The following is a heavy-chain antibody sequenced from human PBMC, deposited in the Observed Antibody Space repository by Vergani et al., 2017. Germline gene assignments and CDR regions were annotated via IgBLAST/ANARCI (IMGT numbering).Heavy chain of an antibody. Sequence: EVQLLESGGDLVQPGGSLRLSCAASGFTFNHYAMNWVRQAPGKGLEWVPGISGSGGSTYYAGSVKGRFTISRASSKNRLYLQMNSLSAGDTAVYYCAKANPRNSGYDYLYYYHAMDVWGQGTTVTVSS. J-gene: IGHJ6*02. CDR2: ISGSGGST. CDR3: AKANPRNSGYDYLYYYHAMDV. V-gene: IGHV3-23*01. CDR1: GFTFNHYA. D-gene: IGHD5-12*01.